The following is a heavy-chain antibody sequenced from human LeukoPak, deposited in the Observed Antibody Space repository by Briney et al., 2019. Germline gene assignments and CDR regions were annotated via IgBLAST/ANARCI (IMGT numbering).Heavy chain of an antibody. CDR3: ARDEGAAAAAFGLFDAFDI. CDR2: ISSSSYI. CDR1: GFTFSSYS. Sequence: GGSLRLSCAASGFTFSSYSMNWVRQAPGKGLEWVSSISSSSYIYYADSVKGRFTISRDNAKNSLYLQMNSLRAEDTAVYYCARDEGAAAAAFGLFDAFDIWGQGTMVTVSS. V-gene: IGHV3-21*01. D-gene: IGHD6-13*01. J-gene: IGHJ3*02.